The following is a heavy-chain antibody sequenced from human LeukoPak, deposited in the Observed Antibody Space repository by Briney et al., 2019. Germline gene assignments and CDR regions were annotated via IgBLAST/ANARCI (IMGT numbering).Heavy chain of an antibody. J-gene: IGHJ4*02. Sequence: GASVKVSCKASGYTFNVYYIHWVRQAPGQGLEWMGWINPNSGGTNYAQKLQGRVTMTRDTSISTVYMELSRLTSDDTAVYYCARDQGGGATDFDYWGQGTLVTVSS. V-gene: IGHV1-2*02. CDR2: INPNSGGT. CDR1: GYTFNVYY. CDR3: ARDQGGGATDFDY. D-gene: IGHD1-26*01.